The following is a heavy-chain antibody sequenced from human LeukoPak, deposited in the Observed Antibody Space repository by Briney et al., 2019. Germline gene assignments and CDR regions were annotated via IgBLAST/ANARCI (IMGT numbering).Heavy chain of an antibody. CDR3: AKRLRLGAFDY. CDR2: ISWNSGSI. J-gene: IGHJ4*02. D-gene: IGHD5-12*01. CDR1: GFTFDDYA. V-gene: IGHV3-9*01. Sequence: PGRSLRLSCAASGFTFDDYAMHWVRQAPGKGLEWVSGISWNSGSIGYADSVKGRFTISRDNAKNSLYLQMNSLRAEDTALYYCAKRLRLGAFDYWGQGTLVTVSS.